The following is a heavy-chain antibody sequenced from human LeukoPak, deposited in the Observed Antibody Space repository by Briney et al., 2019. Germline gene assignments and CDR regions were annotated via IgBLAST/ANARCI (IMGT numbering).Heavy chain of an antibody. CDR3: ARDRSSGWYYFDY. CDR1: GFTGSHNY. J-gene: IGHJ4*02. D-gene: IGHD6-19*01. CDR2: IKQDGSEK. Sequence: GGSLRLSCAASGFTGSHNYMSWVRQAPGKGLEWVANIKQDGSEKYYVDSVKGRFTISRDNAKNSLYLQMNSLRAEDTAVYYCARDRSSGWYYFDYWGQGTLVTVST. V-gene: IGHV3-7*01.